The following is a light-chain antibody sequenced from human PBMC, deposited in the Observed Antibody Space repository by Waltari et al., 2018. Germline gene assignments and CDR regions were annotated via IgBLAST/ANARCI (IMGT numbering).Light chain of an antibody. J-gene: IGKJ1*01. V-gene: IGKV3-20*01. Sequence: EIMLTQPPGTLSLSPGERATLSCRASQSISKYLAWYQEKPGKAPRLLIYDAASRANGIPDRFGGSGSGTDFSLTISRLEPEDSAVYYCQKYGTLPATFGQGTKVEIK. CDR2: DAA. CDR1: QSISKY. CDR3: QKYGTLPAT.